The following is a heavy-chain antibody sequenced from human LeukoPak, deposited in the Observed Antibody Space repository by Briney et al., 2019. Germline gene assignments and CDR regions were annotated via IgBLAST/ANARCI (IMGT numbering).Heavy chain of an antibody. V-gene: IGHV4-59*02. D-gene: IGHD2-21*02. Sequence: SETLSLTCTVSGGSVSSYYWSWIRQPPGKGLEWIGYIYYSGSTNYNPSLKSRVTISVDTSKNQFSLKLSSVTAADTAVYYCARLYCGGDCFAGYFDYWGQGTLVTVSS. CDR1: GGSVSSYY. J-gene: IGHJ4*02. CDR3: ARLYCGGDCFAGYFDY. CDR2: IYYSGST.